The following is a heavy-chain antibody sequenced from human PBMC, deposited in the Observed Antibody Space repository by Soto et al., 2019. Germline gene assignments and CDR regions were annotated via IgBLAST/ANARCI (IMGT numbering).Heavy chain of an antibody. CDR3: ARVVGAYSDYYYYGMDV. D-gene: IGHD5-18*01. CDR2: IYYSGST. V-gene: IGHV4-39*01. Sequence: SETLSLTCTVSGGSISSSSYYWGWIRQPPGKGLEWIGSIYYSGSTYYNPSLRSRVTISVDTSKNQFSLKLSSVTAADTAVYYCARVVGAYSDYYYYGMDVWGQGTTVTV. CDR1: GGSISSSSYY. J-gene: IGHJ6*02.